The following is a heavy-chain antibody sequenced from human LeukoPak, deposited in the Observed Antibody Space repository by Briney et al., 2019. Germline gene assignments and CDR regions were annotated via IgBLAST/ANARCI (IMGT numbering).Heavy chain of an antibody. J-gene: IGHJ3*02. V-gene: IGHV1-18*04. CDR2: SSAYYGTT. Sequence: ASVKVSCKASGYTFTGYYMHEVRQAPGQGLEGMGWSSAYYGTTNYAQKFKGRVTMTPDTSTSPVYMELRSLRSDDPAVYYCARGRELVVDAFDIWGQGTMVTVSS. CDR3: ARGRELVVDAFDI. CDR1: GYTFTGYY. D-gene: IGHD1-26*01.